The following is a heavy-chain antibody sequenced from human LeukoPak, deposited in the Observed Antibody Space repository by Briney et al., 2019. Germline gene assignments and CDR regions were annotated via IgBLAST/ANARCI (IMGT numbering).Heavy chain of an antibody. V-gene: IGHV3-30-3*02. Sequence: GGSLRLSCAASGFTFSSYAMHWVRQAPGKGLEWVAVISYDGSNKYYADSVKSRFTISRDNSKNTLYLQMNSLRAEDTAVYYCANDYYDSSGYYQFDYWGQGTLVTVSS. J-gene: IGHJ4*02. CDR3: ANDYYDSSGYYQFDY. CDR1: GFTFSSYA. D-gene: IGHD3-22*01. CDR2: ISYDGSNK.